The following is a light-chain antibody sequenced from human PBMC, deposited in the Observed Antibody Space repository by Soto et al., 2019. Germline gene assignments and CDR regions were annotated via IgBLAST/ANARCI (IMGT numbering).Light chain of an antibody. CDR1: SSDVGSYNL. CDR3: CSCANITNYV. J-gene: IGLJ1*01. Sequence: QSALTQPASVSGSPGQSITVSCTGTSSDVGSYNLVSWYQQHPGKAPKLMIYEVSKRPSGVSNRFSGSRSGNTASLTISGLQAEDEADYCCCSCANITNYVFGTGTKVTVL. V-gene: IGLV2-23*02. CDR2: EVS.